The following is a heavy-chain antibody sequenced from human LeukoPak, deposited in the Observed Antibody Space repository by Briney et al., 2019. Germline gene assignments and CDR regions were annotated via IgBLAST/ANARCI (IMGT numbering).Heavy chain of an antibody. V-gene: IGHV4-39*01. J-gene: IGHJ4*02. CDR2: IYYSGST. D-gene: IGHD5-18*01. Sequence: SETLSLTCTVSGDSIGSSSYYWAWIRQPPGKGLEWIGSIYYSGSTYYTPSLKSRVTISVETSKSKSSLKVSSVTAADTAVYYCARQTWIELWHFDYWGQGALVTVSS. CDR1: GDSIGSSSYY. CDR3: ARQTWIELWHFDY.